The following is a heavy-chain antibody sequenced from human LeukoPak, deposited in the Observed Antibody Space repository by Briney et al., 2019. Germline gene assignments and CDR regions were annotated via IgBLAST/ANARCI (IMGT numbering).Heavy chain of an antibody. CDR1: GFAFSSYA. CDR2: ISGSGDNT. Sequence: GGSLRLSCTASGFAFSSYAMSWVRQAPGKGLEWVSGISGSGDNTYYADSVKGRFTISRDNSKNTLYVQVNSLGTEDTAAYYCAKGSYYDSSGSFYFDYWGQGTLVTVSS. CDR3: AKGSYYDSSGSFYFDY. V-gene: IGHV3-23*01. D-gene: IGHD3-22*01. J-gene: IGHJ4*02.